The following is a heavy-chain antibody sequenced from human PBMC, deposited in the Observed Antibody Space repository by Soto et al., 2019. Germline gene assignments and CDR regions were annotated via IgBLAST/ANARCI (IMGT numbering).Heavy chain of an antibody. D-gene: IGHD2-15*01. CDR2: FNHSGST. CDR3: ARHTKSVVVVAATYFDY. V-gene: IGHV4-34*01. CDR1: GWSFSGYY. Sequence: QVQLQQWGAGLLKPSETLSLTCAVSGWSFSGYYWSWIRQPPGKGMEWIGEFNHSGSTNYNPSLKSRVTISVDTSKNQFSLKLSSVTAADTAVYYCARHTKSVVVVAATYFDYWGQGTLVTVSS. J-gene: IGHJ4*02.